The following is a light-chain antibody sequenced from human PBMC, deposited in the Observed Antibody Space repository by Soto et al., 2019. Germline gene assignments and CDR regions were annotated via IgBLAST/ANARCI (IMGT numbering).Light chain of an antibody. CDR3: CSYAGSRTFV. Sequence: QSVLTQPASVSGSPGQSITVSCTGTSSDVGAYNLVSWYQQHPGKAPRLIIYEDTKRPSGISHRFSGSKSDNTASLTISGLRAEDEAHYHCCSYAGSRTFVFGGGTKLTVL. V-gene: IGLV2-23*01. CDR2: EDT. CDR1: SSDVGAYNL. J-gene: IGLJ3*02.